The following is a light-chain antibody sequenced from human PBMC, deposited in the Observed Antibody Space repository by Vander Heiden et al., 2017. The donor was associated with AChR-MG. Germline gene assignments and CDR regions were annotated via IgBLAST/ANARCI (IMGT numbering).Light chain of an antibody. CDR2: GKN. CDR3: NSRDSSGHVV. CDR1: SLRSYY. J-gene: IGLJ2*01. V-gene: IGLV3-19*01. Sequence: SSALTQDPAVPVALGQTARITCQGDSLRSYYASEYQQKPEQAPVLVIYGKNNRPSGIPDRFSGSSSENTASLTSTGAQAEDEADYYCNSRDSSGHVVFGGGTKLTVL.